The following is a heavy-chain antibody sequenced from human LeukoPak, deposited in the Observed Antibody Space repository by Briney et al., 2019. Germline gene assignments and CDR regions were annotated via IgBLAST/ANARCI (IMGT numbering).Heavy chain of an antibody. CDR1: GGSISSSLYH. Sequence: SETLSLTCTVSGGSISSSLYHWGWIRQSPGKNLEWLGSIYYTGTTHYNPSLKSRVTISVDTSKNQFSLNLSSVTAADTAVYYCARHEDSSGYPASFDYWGQGSLVTVSS. J-gene: IGHJ4*02. V-gene: IGHV4-39*01. CDR3: ARHEDSSGYPASFDY. D-gene: IGHD3-22*01. CDR2: IYYTGTT.